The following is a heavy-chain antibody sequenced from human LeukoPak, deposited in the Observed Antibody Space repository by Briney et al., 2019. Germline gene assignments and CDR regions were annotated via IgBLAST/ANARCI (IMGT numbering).Heavy chain of an antibody. Sequence: GGSLRLSCAASGFTFSSYWMNWVRQAPGKGLEWVGRIASKTDGGTTDYAAPVKGRFTISRDDSKNTLFLQMNSLKTEDTAVYYCTTGIRGDCGQGTLVTVSS. V-gene: IGHV3-15*04. CDR1: GFTFSSYW. CDR3: TTGIRGD. J-gene: IGHJ4*02. CDR2: IASKTDGGTT.